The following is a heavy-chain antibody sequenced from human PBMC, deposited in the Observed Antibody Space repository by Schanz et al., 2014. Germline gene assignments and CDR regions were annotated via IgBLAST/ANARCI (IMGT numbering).Heavy chain of an antibody. Sequence: EVQLVESGGGLIQPGGSLRLSCAVSGFSVSTNYMSWVRQAPGKGLEWVSSIYIYSGSTNYADSVKGRFTISRDSSRNTLYLQMNSLRAEDTAVYYCASLYDREYFDYWGPGTLVTVSS. D-gene: IGHD2-8*01. CDR1: GFSVSTNY. V-gene: IGHV3-66*03. CDR2: IYIYSGST. J-gene: IGHJ4*02. CDR3: ASLYDREYFDY.